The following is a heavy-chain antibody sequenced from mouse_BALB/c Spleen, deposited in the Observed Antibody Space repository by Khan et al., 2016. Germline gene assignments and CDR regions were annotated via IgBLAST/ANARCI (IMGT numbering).Heavy chain of an antibody. J-gene: IGHJ2*01. CDR2: INTYTGEP. Sequence: QIQLVQSGPELKKPGETVKISCKASGYTFTNYGMNWVKQAPGKGLKWMGWINTYTGEPTYAEEFKGRFAFSLETSASTAYLQINNLKNEDTATYFCARGEDDSGGLYYFDYWGQGTTLTVSS. CDR1: GYTFTNYG. D-gene: IGHD1-1*02. V-gene: IGHV9-3*02. CDR3: ARGEDDSGGLYYFDY.